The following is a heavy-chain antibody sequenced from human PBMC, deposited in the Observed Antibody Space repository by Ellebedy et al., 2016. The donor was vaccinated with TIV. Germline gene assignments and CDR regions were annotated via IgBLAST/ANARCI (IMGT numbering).Heavy chain of an antibody. D-gene: IGHD3-22*01. V-gene: IGHV4-30-2*01. CDR3: ARHYHTSGYFYDS. Sequence: MPSETLSLTCAVSGGSISSGSFSWTWIRQPPGKGLELIGYIYHNGDTYYNPSLRSRISISVDRSTDQFSLKLNSVIAADTAVYFCARHYHTSGYFYDSWGQGTLVTVSS. CDR2: IYHNGDT. CDR1: GGSISSGSFS. J-gene: IGHJ5*01.